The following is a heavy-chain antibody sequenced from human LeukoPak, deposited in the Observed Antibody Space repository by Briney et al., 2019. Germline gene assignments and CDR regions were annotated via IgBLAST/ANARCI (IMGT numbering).Heavy chain of an antibody. CDR2: LYHSGST. Sequence: SETLSLTCAVSGYSISSGYYWGWIRQPPGKGLEWIGSLYHSGSTYYNPSLKSRVTISVDTSKNQFSLKLSSVTAADTAVYYCARVAAAGMRGIDYWGQGTLVTVSS. D-gene: IGHD6-13*01. V-gene: IGHV4-38-2*01. CDR1: GYSISSGYY. J-gene: IGHJ4*02. CDR3: ARVAAAGMRGIDY.